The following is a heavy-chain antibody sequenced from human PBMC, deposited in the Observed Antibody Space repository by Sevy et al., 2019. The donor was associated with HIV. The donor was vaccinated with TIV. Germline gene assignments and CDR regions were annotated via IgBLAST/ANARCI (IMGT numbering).Heavy chain of an antibody. D-gene: IGHD2-8*01. CDR1: GFSLTTSD. CDR3: ARGRKTTEEWLEELDYYYGLDV. J-gene: IGHJ6*02. CDR2: VRNDGSNK. V-gene: IGHV3-30*02. Sequence: GGSLRLSCAASGFSLTTSDMRWVRQAPGKGLEWVAYVRNDGSNKYYADSVRDRFTISRDSPKNTLYLQMNSLRDEDTAIYYCARGRKTTEEWLEELDYYYGLDVWGQWTTVTVSS.